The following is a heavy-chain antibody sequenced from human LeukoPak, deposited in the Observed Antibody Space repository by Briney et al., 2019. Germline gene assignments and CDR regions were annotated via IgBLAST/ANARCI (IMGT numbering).Heavy chain of an antibody. CDR2: ISWGGGSA. CDR1: GFTFDDYA. Sequence: GGSLRLSCAASGFTFDDYAMHWVRQTPGKGLEWVSLISWGGGSASYADSVKGRFTLSRDNSKNSLYLQMNSLRTEDTALYYCAKASYNGYFDYWGQGTLVTVSS. J-gene: IGHJ4*02. D-gene: IGHD2-8*01. V-gene: IGHV3-43D*03. CDR3: AKASYNGYFDY.